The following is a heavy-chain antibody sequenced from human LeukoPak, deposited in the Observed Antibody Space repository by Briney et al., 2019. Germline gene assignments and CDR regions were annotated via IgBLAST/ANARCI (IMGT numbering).Heavy chain of an antibody. CDR1: GGSISSSNW. J-gene: IGHJ4*02. CDR2: IYHSGST. Sequence: PSGTLSLTCAVSGGSISSSNWWSWVRQPPGKGLEWIGEIYHSGSTNYNPSLKSRVTISVDKSKNQFSLKLSSVTAADTAVYYCARARYSGSYLFDYWGQGTLVTVSS. CDR3: ARARYSGSYLFDY. D-gene: IGHD1-26*01. V-gene: IGHV4-4*02.